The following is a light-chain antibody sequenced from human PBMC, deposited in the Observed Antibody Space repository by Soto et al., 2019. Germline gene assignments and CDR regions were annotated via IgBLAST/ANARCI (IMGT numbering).Light chain of an antibody. J-gene: IGKJ5*01. CDR2: DAS. CDR3: QQRTNWPTST. V-gene: IGKV3-11*01. Sequence: PGDRATLSCRATQSVRTYLAWYQQKPGQAPRLLIHDASSRATGIPARFSGSGSGTDFTLTISSLEPEDFAVYYCQQRTNWPTSTFGQGTRLDI. CDR1: QSVRTY.